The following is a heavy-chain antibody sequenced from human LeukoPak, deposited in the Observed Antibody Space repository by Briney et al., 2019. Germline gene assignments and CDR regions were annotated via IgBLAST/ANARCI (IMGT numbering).Heavy chain of an antibody. J-gene: IGHJ4*02. CDR1: GFTFSSYA. CDR3: ARDGGEYSYGYFDY. D-gene: IGHD5-18*01. CDR2: ISYDGSNK. V-gene: IGHV3-30-3*01. Sequence: PGRSLRLSCAASGFTFSSYAMHWVRQAPGKGLEWVAVISYDGSNKYYADSVKGRFTISRDNSKNTLYLQMNSLRAEDTAVYYCARDGGEYSYGYFDYWGQGTLVTVFS.